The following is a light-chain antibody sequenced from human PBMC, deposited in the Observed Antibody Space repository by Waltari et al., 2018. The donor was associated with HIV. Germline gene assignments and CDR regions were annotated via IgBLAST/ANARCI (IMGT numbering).Light chain of an antibody. J-gene: IGLJ3*02. CDR1: NSNIRSNT. Sequence: QSVLTQPPSASGTPGQRVTISCSGSNSNIRSNTVNWYQQLPGTAPKLLIYTKNQRPSGVPGRFAGSKSGTSASLAISRLQSEDEADYYCAAWDDSLNGVVFGGGTRLTVL. V-gene: IGLV1-44*01. CDR2: TKN. CDR3: AAWDDSLNGVV.